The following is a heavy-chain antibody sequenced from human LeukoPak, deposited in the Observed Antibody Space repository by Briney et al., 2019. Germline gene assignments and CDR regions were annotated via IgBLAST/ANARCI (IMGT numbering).Heavy chain of an antibody. CDR1: GGSFSTYY. J-gene: IGHJ4*02. V-gene: IGHV4-4*07. D-gene: IGHD1-26*01. Sequence: SETLSLTCTVSGGSFSTYYWSWIRQPAGKGLEWIGHIYTSGTTNYNPSLKSRVTMSIDTSKNQFSLKLSSVTAADTAVYYCARLWPIVGATWSNPGDYGGQGTLVTVSS. CDR2: IYTSGTT. CDR3: ARLWPIVGATWSNPGDY.